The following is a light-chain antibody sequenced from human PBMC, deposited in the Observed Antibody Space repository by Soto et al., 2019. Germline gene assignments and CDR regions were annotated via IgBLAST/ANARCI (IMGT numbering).Light chain of an antibody. Sequence: DIQMTQSPSTLSASVGDRVTITCRASQSMTSWLAWYQQRPGKAPKLLIYDASSLESGVPSRFSGSGSGTEFTLTISSLQTDDFATYYCQQHNSYPLTFGGGTKVDIK. CDR2: DAS. CDR1: QSMTSW. CDR3: QQHNSYPLT. J-gene: IGKJ4*01. V-gene: IGKV1-5*01.